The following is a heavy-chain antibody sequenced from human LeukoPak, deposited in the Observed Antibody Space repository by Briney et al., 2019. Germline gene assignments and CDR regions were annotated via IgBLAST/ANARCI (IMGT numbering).Heavy chain of an antibody. CDR2: ISTYNGNT. V-gene: IGHV1-18*01. CDR1: GGTFSSYA. J-gene: IGHJ4*02. Sequence: ASVKVSCKASGGTFSSYAISWVRQAPGQGLEWMGWISTYNGNTNYAQKFQGRVTLTTDTSTSTAYMELRSLRSDDTAVYYCARLNSYWGQGTLVTVSS. CDR3: ARLNSY.